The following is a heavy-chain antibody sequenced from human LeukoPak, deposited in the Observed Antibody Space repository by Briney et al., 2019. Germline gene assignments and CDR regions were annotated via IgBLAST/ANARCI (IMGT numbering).Heavy chain of an antibody. Sequence: PGGSLSLSCAASGFTFSDYYMSWIRQAPGKGLEWVSYIGSSGSTIYYADSVKGRFTISRDNAKNSLYLQMNSLRAEDTAVYYCARDRFSLCSGGSCYSAYYYYMDVWGKGTTVTVSS. CDR3: ARDRFSLCSGGSCYSAYYYYMDV. D-gene: IGHD2-15*01. J-gene: IGHJ6*03. CDR1: GFTFSDYY. V-gene: IGHV3-11*04. CDR2: IGSSGSTI.